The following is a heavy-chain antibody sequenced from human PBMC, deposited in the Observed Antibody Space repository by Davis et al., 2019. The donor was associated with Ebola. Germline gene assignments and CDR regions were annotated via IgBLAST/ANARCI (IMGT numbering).Heavy chain of an antibody. CDR2: IRPDGSYY. CDR3: ARVCRTGISGYWFDP. J-gene: IGHJ5*02. D-gene: IGHD7-27*01. V-gene: IGHV3-30*02. Sequence: GESLKISCAASGFTFSTYGMHWVRQAPGMGLEWVAFIRPDGSYYQYSDSVKGRFTISRDNFKNTLFLQMNSLRAEDTALYYCARVCRTGISGYWFDPWGQGTLVTVSS. CDR1: GFTFSTYG.